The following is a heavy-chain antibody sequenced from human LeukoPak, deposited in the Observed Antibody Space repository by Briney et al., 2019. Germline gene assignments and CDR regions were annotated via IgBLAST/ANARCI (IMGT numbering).Heavy chain of an antibody. CDR2: INPNSGGT. J-gene: IGHJ4*02. V-gene: IGHV1-2*06. CDR3: ARLLMVRGVAHFDY. CDR1: GYTFTGYY. Sequence: GASVKVSCKASGYTFTGYYMHLVRQAPGQGLEWMGRINPNSGGTNYAQKFQGRVTMTRDTSISTAYMELSRLRSDDTAVYYCARLLMVRGVAHFDYWGQGTLVTVSS. D-gene: IGHD3-10*01.